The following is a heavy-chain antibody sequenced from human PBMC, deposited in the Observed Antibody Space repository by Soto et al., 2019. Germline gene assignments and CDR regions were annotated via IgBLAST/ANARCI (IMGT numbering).Heavy chain of an antibody. CDR1: GFSLSSTGVG. CDR3: ARSGHNSGFFYYDY. J-gene: IGHJ4*02. D-gene: IGHD3-22*01. CDR2: INWNDDK. Sequence: QITLKESGPTLVKVTQTVTLTCTFSGFSLSSTGVGVGWIRQPPGKALEGLALINWNDDKRYNPSLKSRLSITKDTSKNQVVLTMTNMDPVDTATYYCARSGHNSGFFYYDYWGQGTLVTVSS. V-gene: IGHV2-5*01.